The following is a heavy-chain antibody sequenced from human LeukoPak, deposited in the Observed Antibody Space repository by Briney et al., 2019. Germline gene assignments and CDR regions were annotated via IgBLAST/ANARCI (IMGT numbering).Heavy chain of an antibody. Sequence: SETLSLTCTVSGGSISSHYWSWIRQPPGKGLEWIGYIYYSGSTNYNPTLKSRVTISVDTSKNQFSLKLSSVTAADTAVYYCATDTSWYDAFDIWGQGTMVTVSS. CDR1: GGSISSHY. D-gene: IGHD6-13*01. V-gene: IGHV4-59*11. CDR2: IYYSGST. CDR3: ATDTSWYDAFDI. J-gene: IGHJ3*02.